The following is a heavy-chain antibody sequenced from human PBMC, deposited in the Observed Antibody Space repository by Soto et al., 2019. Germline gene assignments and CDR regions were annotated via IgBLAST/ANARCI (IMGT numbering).Heavy chain of an antibody. CDR1: GGTFSSYA. J-gene: IGHJ5*02. V-gene: IGHV1-69*13. CDR2: IIPIFGTA. Sequence: ASVKVSCKASGGTFSSYAISWVRQAPGQGLEWMGGIIPIFGTANYAQKFQGRVTITADESTSTAYMELSSLRSEDTAVYYCAAGVVISLSVFPNWFDPWGQGTLVTVSS. D-gene: IGHD3-3*01. CDR3: AAGVVISLSVFPNWFDP.